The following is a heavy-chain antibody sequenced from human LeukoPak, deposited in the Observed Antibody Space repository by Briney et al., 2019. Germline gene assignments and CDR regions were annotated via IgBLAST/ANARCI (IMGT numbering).Heavy chain of an antibody. CDR2: IWYDGSNK. Sequence: GGSLRLSCAASGFTFSSYGMHWVRQAPGKGLEWVAVIWYDGSNKYYADSVKGRFTISRDNSKNTLYLQMNSLRAEDTAVYYCAGDRYSSGWDDFDYWGQGTLVTVSS. CDR1: GFTFSSYG. J-gene: IGHJ4*02. CDR3: AGDRYSSGWDDFDY. D-gene: IGHD6-19*01. V-gene: IGHV3-33*01.